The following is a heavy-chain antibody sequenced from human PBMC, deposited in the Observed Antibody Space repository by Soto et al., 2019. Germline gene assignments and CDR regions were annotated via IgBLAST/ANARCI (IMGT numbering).Heavy chain of an antibody. D-gene: IGHD1-7*01. CDR2: IYPGASDT. CDR3: ARHWTGTKGPYYYGMDV. CDR1: GYSFTSYW. Sequence: PGESLKISCKGSGYSFTSYWISWVRRMPGKCLEWMGIIYPGASDTRYSPSFQGQVTISADKSISTAYLQWSSLKASDTAMYYCARHWTGTKGPYYYGMDVWGQGTTVTVSS. J-gene: IGHJ6*02. V-gene: IGHV5-51*01.